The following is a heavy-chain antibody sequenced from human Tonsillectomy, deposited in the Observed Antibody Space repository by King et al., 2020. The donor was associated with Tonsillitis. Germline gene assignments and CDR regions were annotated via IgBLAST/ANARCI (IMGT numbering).Heavy chain of an antibody. J-gene: IGHJ4*02. Sequence: VQLVESGGGLVKPGGSLRLSCAASGFTFSSYSMNWVRQAPGKGLEWVSSISSSSSYIFYVDSVKGRFTISRDNAKNSLCLQMNSLRAEDTAVYYCARGGSPGGWYLDYWGQGTLVTVPS. V-gene: IGHV3-21*01. CDR3: ARGGSPGGWYLDY. CDR1: GFTFSSYS. D-gene: IGHD6-19*01. CDR2: ISSSSSYI.